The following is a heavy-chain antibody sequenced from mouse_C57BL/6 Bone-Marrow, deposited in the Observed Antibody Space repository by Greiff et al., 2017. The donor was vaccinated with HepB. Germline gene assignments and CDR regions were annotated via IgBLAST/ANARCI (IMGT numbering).Heavy chain of an antibody. J-gene: IGHJ3*01. CDR1: GYSITSGYY. Sequence: EVQLVESGPGLVKPSQSLSLTCSVTGYSITSGYYWNWIRQFPGNKLEWMGYISYDGSNNYNPSLKNRISITRDTSKNQFFLKLNSVTTEDTATYYYAREIVYDGYYGAWFAYWGQGTLVTVSA. D-gene: IGHD2-3*01. CDR2: ISYDGSN. V-gene: IGHV3-6*01. CDR3: AREIVYDGYYGAWFAY.